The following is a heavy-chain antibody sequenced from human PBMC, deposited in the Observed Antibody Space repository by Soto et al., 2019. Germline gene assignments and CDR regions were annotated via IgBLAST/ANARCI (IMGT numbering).Heavy chain of an antibody. CDR1: GGSCSGYY. J-gene: IGHJ6*02. V-gene: IGHV4-34*01. D-gene: IGHD3-3*01. Sequence: LETLSLTCAVYGGSCSGYYWSWIRQPPGKGLEWIGEINHSGSTNYNPSLKSRVTTSVDTSKNQFSLYLQMNSLRAEDTAVYYCARWPRDYDFWSGYYTRDGMDVWGQGTTVTVSS. CDR3: ARWPRDYDFWSGYYTRDGMDV. CDR2: INHSGST.